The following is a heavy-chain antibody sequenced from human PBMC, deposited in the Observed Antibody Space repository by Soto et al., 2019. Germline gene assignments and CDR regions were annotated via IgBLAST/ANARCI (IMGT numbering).Heavy chain of an antibody. CDR2: ISAYNGNT. J-gene: IGHJ4*02. D-gene: IGHD4-17*01. CDR1: GYTFTSYC. CDR3: ARRAYDSGDYAFDY. Sequence: ASVKVSCKASGYTFTSYCISWVRQAPGQGLEWMGWISAYNGNTNYAQKLQGRVTMTTDTSTSTAYMELRSLRSDDTAVYYCARRAYDSGDYAFDYCGQGTLVTVSS. V-gene: IGHV1-18*01.